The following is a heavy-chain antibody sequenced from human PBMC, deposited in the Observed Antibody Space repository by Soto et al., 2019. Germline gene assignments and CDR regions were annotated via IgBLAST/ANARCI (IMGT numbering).Heavy chain of an antibody. V-gene: IGHV3-30*18. CDR1: GFTFSNNG. Sequence: QVHLVESGGGVVQPGRSLRLSCAASGFTFSNNGMHWVRQAPGKGLEWMGVISYEGSEKYYAGSVKGRFTISRDNSKNTLYLQTDTLRAEDTAIYYCVKGKGPAAGFDYWGQGILVTVSS. CDR3: VKGKGPAAGFDY. J-gene: IGHJ4*02. CDR2: ISYEGSEK. D-gene: IGHD6-13*01.